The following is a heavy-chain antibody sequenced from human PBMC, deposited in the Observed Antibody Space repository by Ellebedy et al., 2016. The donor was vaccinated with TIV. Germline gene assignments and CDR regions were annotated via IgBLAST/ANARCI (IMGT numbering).Heavy chain of an antibody. Sequence: GGSLRLXXKGSGYTFTSYWIGWVRQMPGKGLEWMGIIYPSYSDTIYSPSFQGQVTISADKSISTAYLQWSSLRASDTAMYYCVVWSTFSDDAFDFWGQGTTVAVSS. CDR3: VVWSTFSDDAFDF. V-gene: IGHV5-51*01. D-gene: IGHD2/OR15-2a*01. CDR2: IYPSYSDT. CDR1: GYTFTSYW. J-gene: IGHJ3*01.